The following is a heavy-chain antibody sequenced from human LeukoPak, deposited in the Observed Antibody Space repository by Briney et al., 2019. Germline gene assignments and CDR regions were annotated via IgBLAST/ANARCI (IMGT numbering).Heavy chain of an antibody. D-gene: IGHD3-3*01. Sequence: PSETLSLTCTVSGGSISSYYWSWIRQPAGKGLQWIGRIYSSGSANYNPSLKSRVTMSVDTSKNQFSLRLNSMTAADTAVYYCARDLGFLSGPDYWGHGTLVTVSS. CDR1: GGSISSYY. CDR2: IYSSGSA. V-gene: IGHV4-4*07. J-gene: IGHJ4*01. CDR3: ARDLGFLSGPDY.